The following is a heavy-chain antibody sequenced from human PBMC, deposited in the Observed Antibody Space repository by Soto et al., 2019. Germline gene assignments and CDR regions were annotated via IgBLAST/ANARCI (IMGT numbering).Heavy chain of an antibody. CDR3: ARGAEGAYYHDY. CDR2: VKGDEITA. CDR1: GFTFSRYW. D-gene: IGHD3-3*01. Sequence: DVQLVESGGGSVQPGGSLRLSCVASGFTFSRYWVHWVRQAPGKGLVWVSRVKGDEITATYADSVEGRFTISRDNAKNTGYLHMNSQRADDTAVYYCARGAEGAYYHDYCGQGTLVTVSS. J-gene: IGHJ4*02. V-gene: IGHV3-74*01.